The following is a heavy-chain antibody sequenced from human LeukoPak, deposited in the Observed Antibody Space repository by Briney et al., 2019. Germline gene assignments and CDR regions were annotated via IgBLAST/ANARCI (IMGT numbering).Heavy chain of an antibody. V-gene: IGHV4-34*01. Sequence: SETLSLTCAVYGGSFSGYYWSWIRQPPGKGLEWIGEINHSGSTNYNPSLKSRVTISVDTSKNQFSLKLSSVTAADTAVYYCARLAPMVRGVIDYWGQGTLVTVSS. J-gene: IGHJ4*02. CDR1: GGSFSGYY. D-gene: IGHD3-10*01. CDR3: ARLAPMVRGVIDY. CDR2: INHSGST.